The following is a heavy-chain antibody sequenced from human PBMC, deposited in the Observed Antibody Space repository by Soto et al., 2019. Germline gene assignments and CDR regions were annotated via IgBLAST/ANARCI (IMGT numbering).Heavy chain of an antibody. Sequence: QVQLVESGGGVVKPGRSLRLSCAASGFTFSSYGMHWVRQAPGKGLEWVAVIWYDGSNKYYADSVKGRFTISRDNSKNKLYLQMNSLRAEDTAVYYCARAVLAAAGAGDPYYFDYWGQGTLVTVSS. D-gene: IGHD6-13*01. J-gene: IGHJ4*02. V-gene: IGHV3-33*01. CDR1: GFTFSSYG. CDR2: IWYDGSNK. CDR3: ARAVLAAAGAGDPYYFDY.